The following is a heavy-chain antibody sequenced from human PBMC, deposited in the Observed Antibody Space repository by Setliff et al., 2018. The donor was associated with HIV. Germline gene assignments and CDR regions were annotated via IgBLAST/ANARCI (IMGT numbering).Heavy chain of an antibody. J-gene: IGHJ5*02. CDR1: GGSASNSRYY. CDR2: IYYNEKT. D-gene: IGHD3-22*01. CDR3: ASRVYYYDSNNFLREEGFDP. V-gene: IGHV4-39*01. Sequence: SETLSLTCTVSGGSASNSRYYWAWIRQPPGKGLEYIGSIYYNEKTYYSPSLKSRVTISIGTSKNQFSLNLTSVTAADSAVYYCASRVYYYDSNNFLREEGFDPWGQGTLVTVSS.